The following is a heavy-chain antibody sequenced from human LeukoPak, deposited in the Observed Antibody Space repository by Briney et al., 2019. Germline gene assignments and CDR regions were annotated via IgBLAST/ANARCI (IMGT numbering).Heavy chain of an antibody. J-gene: IGHJ3*02. V-gene: IGHV3-23*01. D-gene: IGHD6-6*01. CDR2: ISGSGGNT. CDR1: GFTFSSYS. Sequence: GGSLRLSCAASGFTFSSYSMSWVRQAPGKGLEWVSAISGSGGNTYYADSVKGRFTISRDNSKNTLYLQMNSLRAEDTAVYYCAKDPSYSSSFHAFDIWGQRTMVTVSS. CDR3: AKDPSYSSSFHAFDI.